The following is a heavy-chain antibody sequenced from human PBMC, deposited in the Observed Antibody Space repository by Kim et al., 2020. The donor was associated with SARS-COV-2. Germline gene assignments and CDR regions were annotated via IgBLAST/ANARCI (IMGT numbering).Heavy chain of an antibody. CDR2: ISAYNGNT. CDR1: GYTFTSYG. D-gene: IGHD3-9*01. J-gene: IGHJ6*02. CDR3: ARDYYDILTGYYNTYYYYGMDV. V-gene: IGHV1-18*04. Sequence: ASVKVSCKASGYTFTSYGISWVRQAPGQGLEWMGWISAYNGNTNYAQKLQGRVTMTTDTSTSTAYMELRSLRSDDTAVYYCARDYYDILTGYYNTYYYYGMDVWGQGTTVTVSS.